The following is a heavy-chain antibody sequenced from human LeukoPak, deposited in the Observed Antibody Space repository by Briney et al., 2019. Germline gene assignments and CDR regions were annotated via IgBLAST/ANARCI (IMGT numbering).Heavy chain of an antibody. CDR1: GGSFSGYY. CDR2: INHSGST. CDR3: ARGGPLVYCSGGSCNSRDY. Sequence: SETLSLTCAVYGGSFSGYYWSWIRQPPGKGLEWIGEINHSGSTNYNPSLKSRVTISVDTSKNQFSLKLSSVTAADTAVYYCARGGPLVYCSGGSCNSRDYWGQGTLVTVSS. D-gene: IGHD2-15*01. V-gene: IGHV4-34*01. J-gene: IGHJ4*02.